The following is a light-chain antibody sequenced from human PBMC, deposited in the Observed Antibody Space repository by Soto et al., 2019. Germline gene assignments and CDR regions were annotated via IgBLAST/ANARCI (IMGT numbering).Light chain of an antibody. Sequence: EIVLRHSRETLSLSPEERATLSCRASQSVRSERLAWYQQKPGQAPRLLIYGASTRATGIPARFSGSGSGTEFTLTISSLQSEDFAVYYCQQYNNWPLTFGGGTKVDIK. CDR1: QSVRSER. CDR3: QQYNNWPLT. CDR2: GAS. V-gene: IGKV3-15*01. J-gene: IGKJ4*01.